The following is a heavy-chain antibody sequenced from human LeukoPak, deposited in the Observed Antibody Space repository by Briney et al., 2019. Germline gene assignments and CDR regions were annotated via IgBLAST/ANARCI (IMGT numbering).Heavy chain of an antibody. CDR1: GLTFRNYW. Sequence: GGSLRLSCAASGLTFRNYWMHWVRQTPGKGLVWVSRINSDGSDTTYADSVKGRFTISRDNAKNTLYLQMNSPRVEDTAVYYCARSSAVTTLSLTYWGLGTLVTVSS. D-gene: IGHD4-17*01. CDR3: ARSSAVTTLSLTY. CDR2: INSDGSDT. J-gene: IGHJ4*02. V-gene: IGHV3-74*01.